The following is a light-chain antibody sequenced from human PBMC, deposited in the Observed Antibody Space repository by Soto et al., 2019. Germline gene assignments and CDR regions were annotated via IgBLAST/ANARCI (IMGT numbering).Light chain of an antibody. CDR3: GTWDSSRSAAV. V-gene: IGLV1-51*01. J-gene: IGLJ7*01. CDR1: SSNIGNNY. CDR2: DNN. Sequence: QAVVTQPPSVSAAPGQKVTISCSGSSSNIGNNYVSWYQQLPGTAPKLLIYDNNKRPSGIPDRFSGSKSGTSATLGITGLQTGDEADYYCGTWDSSRSAAVFGGGTQLTVL.